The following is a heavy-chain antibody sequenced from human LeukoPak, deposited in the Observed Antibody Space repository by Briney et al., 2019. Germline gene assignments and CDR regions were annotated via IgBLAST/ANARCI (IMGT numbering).Heavy chain of an antibody. CDR2: ISSYGDKT. Sequence: GGSLRLSCSASGFTFSSYAMHWVRQAPGKGPEYVSVISSYGDKTYYADSVKSRFTISRDNSKNTVSLQMSSLRAEDTAVYYCVKDLYKGDTSTWYYFDYWGQGTLVTVSS. CDR1: GFTFSSYA. V-gene: IGHV3-64D*06. D-gene: IGHD6-13*01. J-gene: IGHJ4*02. CDR3: VKDLYKGDTSTWYYFDY.